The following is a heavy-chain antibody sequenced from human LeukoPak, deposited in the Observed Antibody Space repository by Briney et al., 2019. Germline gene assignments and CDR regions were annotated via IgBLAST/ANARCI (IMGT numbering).Heavy chain of an antibody. Sequence: ASVKVSCKASGYTFTSYGISWVRQTPGQGLEWMGWISAYNGNTNYAQKLQGRVTMTTDTSTSTAYMELRSLRSDDTAVYYCAREGRAMVRGVNDYWGQGTLVTVSS. CDR3: AREGRAMVRGVNDY. CDR2: ISAYNGNT. J-gene: IGHJ4*02. CDR1: GYTFTSYG. V-gene: IGHV1-18*04. D-gene: IGHD3-10*01.